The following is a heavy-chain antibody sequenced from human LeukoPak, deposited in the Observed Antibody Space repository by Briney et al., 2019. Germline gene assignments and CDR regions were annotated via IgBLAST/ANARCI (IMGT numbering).Heavy chain of an antibody. CDR3: ARDAEFSTITFGDY. D-gene: IGHD3-16*01. CDR2: IKYDGSKE. CDR1: GFTFSNYW. Sequence: PGGSLRLSCAASGFTFSNYWMSWVRRAPGKGLEWVANIKYDGSKEYYVDSVEGRFTISRDNAKNSLFLQMNGLRAEDTAVYYCARDAEFSTITFGDYWGQGTLVTVSS. V-gene: IGHV3-7*01. J-gene: IGHJ4*02.